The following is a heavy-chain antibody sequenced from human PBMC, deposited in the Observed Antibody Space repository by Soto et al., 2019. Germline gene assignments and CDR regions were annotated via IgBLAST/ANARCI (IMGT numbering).Heavy chain of an antibody. CDR2: INGDGSRT. D-gene: IGHD1-1*01. CDR3: ARGGENGNWFDP. CDR1: GFTFSYYW. V-gene: IGHV3-74*01. J-gene: IGHJ5*02. Sequence: GGSLRLSCAASGFTFSYYWMHWVRQAPGKGLVWVSRINGDGSRTSYADSVKGRFTMSRDNAKNTLYLQMNSLRAEDTAVYYCARGGENGNWFDPWGQGTPVTVSS.